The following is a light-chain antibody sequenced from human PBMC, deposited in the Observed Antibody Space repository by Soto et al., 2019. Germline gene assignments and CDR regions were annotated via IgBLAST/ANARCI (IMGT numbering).Light chain of an antibody. CDR3: QQGRSFPWT. Sequence: DIHMTQSPSSVSASVGDRVTITCRASQGLTRWLAWFQQKPGRAPKLLISTISTLQSGVPSRFSGSGSGTDFTLTISSLQPEDFATYYCQQGRSFPWTFGQGTKV. CDR2: TIS. CDR1: QGLTRW. J-gene: IGKJ1*01. V-gene: IGKV1-12*01.